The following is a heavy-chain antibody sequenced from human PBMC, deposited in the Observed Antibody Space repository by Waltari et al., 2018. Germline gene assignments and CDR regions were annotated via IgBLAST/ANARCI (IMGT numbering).Heavy chain of an antibody. CDR3: ARVPGSGSASSDCDDY. D-gene: IGHD3-10*01. CDR2: IKTDGSST. Sequence: EVQLVESGGGFVQPGGSLRLSCAASGFTFSSYWMHWVRQAPGKGLVGGSLIKTDGSSTSDAGAVKGRFTICRDNAKNTLYLQMNSLGAEDTAVYYCARVPGSGSASSDCDDYWGQGTLVTVSS. J-gene: IGHJ4*02. V-gene: IGHV3-74*01. CDR1: GFTFSSYW.